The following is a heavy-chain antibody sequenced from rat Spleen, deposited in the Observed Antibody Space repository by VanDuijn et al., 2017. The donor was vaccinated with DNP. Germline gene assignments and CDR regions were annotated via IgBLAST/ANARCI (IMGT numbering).Heavy chain of an antibody. V-gene: IGHV3-1*01. CDR1: DYSITSDY. CDR2: INYSGRI. Sequence: EMQLQESGPGLVKPSQSPSLTCSVTDYSITSDYWGWIRKFPGNKMEWIGHINYSGRISYNPSLTGRISITRDTSKNQFFLQLNSVTTEDTATYYSVRGHPPRGFDYWGQGVMVTVSS. J-gene: IGHJ2*01. CDR3: VRGHPPRGFDY. D-gene: IGHD3-8*01.